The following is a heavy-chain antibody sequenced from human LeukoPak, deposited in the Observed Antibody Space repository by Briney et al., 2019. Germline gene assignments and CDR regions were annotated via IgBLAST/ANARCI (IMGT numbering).Heavy chain of an antibody. CDR2: ISGSGGST. CDR1: GFTFSSYA. Sequence: GGSLRLSCAASGFTFSSYAMSWVRQAPGKGLEWVSAISGSGGSTYYADSVKGRFTISRDNSKNTLYLQMNSLRAEDTAVYYCANGEDIVVVVAATLDYWGQGTLVTVSS. D-gene: IGHD2-15*01. CDR3: ANGEDIVVVVAATLDY. J-gene: IGHJ4*02. V-gene: IGHV3-23*01.